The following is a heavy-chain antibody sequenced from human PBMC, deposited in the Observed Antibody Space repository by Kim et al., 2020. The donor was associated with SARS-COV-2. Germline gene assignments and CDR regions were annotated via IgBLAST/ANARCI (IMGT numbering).Heavy chain of an antibody. J-gene: IGHJ6*02. D-gene: IGHD5-18*01. CDR3: ARDTRGYSYGYNSGYYYYGMDV. Sequence: SETLSLTCTVSGGSISSSSYYWGWIRQPPGKGLEWIGSIYYSGSTYYNPSLKSRVTISVDTSKNQFSLKLSSVTAADTAVYYCARDTRGYSYGYNSGYYYYGMDVWGQGTTVTVSS. CDR1: GGSISSSSYY. V-gene: IGHV4-39*07. CDR2: IYYSGST.